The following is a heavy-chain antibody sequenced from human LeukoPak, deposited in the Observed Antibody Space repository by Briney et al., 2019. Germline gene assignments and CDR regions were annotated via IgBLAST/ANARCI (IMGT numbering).Heavy chain of an antibody. V-gene: IGHV1-8*03. CDR3: ARCNYDSSGYYYEAYYYYYYYMDV. Sequence: ASVKVSCKASGYTFTSYDINWVRQATGQGLEWMGWMNPNSGNTGYAQKFQGRVTITRNTSISTAYMELSRLRSENTAVYYCARCNYDSSGYYYEAYYYYYYYMDVWGKGTTVTVSS. CDR2: MNPNSGNT. D-gene: IGHD3-22*01. CDR1: GYTFTSYD. J-gene: IGHJ6*03.